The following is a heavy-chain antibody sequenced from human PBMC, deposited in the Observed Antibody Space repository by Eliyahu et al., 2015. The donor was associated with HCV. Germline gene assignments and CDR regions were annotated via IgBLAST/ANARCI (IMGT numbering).Heavy chain of an antibody. Sequence: EVQLVESGGGLVQPGGSLRLSCAASGFIASRNYRSWVRQAPGKGLEWVSLISSGGDTYYADSVKARFTISRDNSKNTLYLQMNSLRAEDTAMYYCARDRRYGEYYDFWSGYYENWGQGTLVTVSS. D-gene: IGHD3-3*01. V-gene: IGHV3-66*02. CDR3: ARDRRYGEYYDFWSGYYEN. CDR2: ISSGGDT. J-gene: IGHJ4*02. CDR1: GFIASRNY.